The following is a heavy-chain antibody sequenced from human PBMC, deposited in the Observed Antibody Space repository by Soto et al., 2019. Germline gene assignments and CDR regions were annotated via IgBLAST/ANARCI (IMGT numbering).Heavy chain of an antibody. V-gene: IGHV4-39*01. J-gene: IGHJ4*02. CDR1: GGSISSSSYY. D-gene: IGHD4-4*01. CDR3: ARSDRNYAPFDY. CDR2: IYYSGST. Sequence: QLQLQESGPGLVKPSETLSLTCTVSGGSISSSSYYWGWIRQPPGKGLEWIGSIYYSGSTYYNPSLKCRVTIALDTSKIQFSLQLSSVSAADTAVYYCARSDRNYAPFDYWGQGTLVTVSS.